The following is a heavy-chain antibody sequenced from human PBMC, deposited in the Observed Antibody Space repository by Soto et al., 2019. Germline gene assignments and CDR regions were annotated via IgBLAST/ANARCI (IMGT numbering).Heavy chain of an antibody. V-gene: IGHV3-13*01. J-gene: IGHJ4*02. CDR3: ARAIRQLWTNCYFDY. CDR2: IGTAGDT. D-gene: IGHD5-18*01. Sequence: EVQLVESGGGLVQPGGSLRLSCAASGFTFSSYDMPWVRQTTGKGLEWVSAIGTAGDTYYPGSVKGRFTIYRENAKNSLYLQMNSLRAEDTAVYYCARAIRQLWTNCYFDYWGQGTLVTVSS. CDR1: GFTFSSYD.